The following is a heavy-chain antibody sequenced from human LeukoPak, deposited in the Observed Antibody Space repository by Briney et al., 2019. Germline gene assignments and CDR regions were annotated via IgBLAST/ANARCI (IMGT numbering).Heavy chain of an antibody. CDR2: IRYDGINK. CDR3: ARGNWYSSGWYFGMDV. Sequence: GGSLRLSCAAPGFTSSIYGMHWVRHAPRKGLEWVAHIRYDGINKYYAVSVKGRFTTSRDNSKNTLYLQMNSLRAEDTAVYYFARGNWYSSGWYFGMDVWGQGTTVTVSS. J-gene: IGHJ6*02. D-gene: IGHD6-19*01. V-gene: IGHV3-33*01. CDR1: GFTSSIYG.